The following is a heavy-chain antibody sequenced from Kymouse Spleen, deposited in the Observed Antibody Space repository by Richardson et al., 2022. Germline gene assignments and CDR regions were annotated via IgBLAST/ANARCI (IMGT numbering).Heavy chain of an antibody. J-gene: IGHJ3*02. Sequence: QVQLQESGPGLVKPSETLSLTCTVSGGSVSSGSYYWSWIRQPPGKGLEWIGYIYYSGSTNYNPSLKSRVTISVDTSKNQFSLKLSSVTAADTAVYYCARDGMGISAFDIWGQGTMVTVSS. D-gene: IGHD2-15*01,IGHD2-2*02,IGHD2-8*01. CDR1: GGSVSSGSYY. V-gene: IGHV4-61*01. CDR3: ARDGMGISAFDI. CDR2: IYYSGST.